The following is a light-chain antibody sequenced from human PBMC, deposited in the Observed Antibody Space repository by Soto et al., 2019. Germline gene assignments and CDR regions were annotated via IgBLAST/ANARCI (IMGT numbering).Light chain of an antibody. V-gene: IGKV1-39*01. CDR2: AAS. J-gene: IGKJ1*01. Sequence: DIQMTQSPASLSASVGDRVTITCRASQTISSYLNWYQKKPGKAPTLLIYAASTLQSGVPSRFSGSRSGTDFTLTISSLQPEDFASYYCQQSCRTPWTFGQGTKVEIK. CDR3: QQSCRTPWT. CDR1: QTISSY.